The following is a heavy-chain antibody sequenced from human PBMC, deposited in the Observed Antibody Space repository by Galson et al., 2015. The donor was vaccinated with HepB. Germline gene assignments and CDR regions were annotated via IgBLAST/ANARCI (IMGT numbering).Heavy chain of an antibody. V-gene: IGHV3-64D*06. CDR2: ISSNGDST. Sequence: SLRLSCAASGFILSFYTMHWVRRAPGKGLEYVSAISSNGDSTHYADSVKGRFTISRDNSKNTLYLQMTSLRAEDTAVYYCVKVEVGPTRYFDYWGQGTLVTVSS. CDR3: VKVEVGPTRYFDY. CDR1: GFILSFYT. D-gene: IGHD1-26*01. J-gene: IGHJ4*02.